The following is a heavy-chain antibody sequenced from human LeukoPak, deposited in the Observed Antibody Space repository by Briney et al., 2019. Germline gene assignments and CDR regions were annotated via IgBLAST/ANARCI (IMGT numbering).Heavy chain of an antibody. Sequence: PSETLSLTCAVYGGSFSGYYWSWIRQPPGKGLEWIGEINHSGSTNYNPSLKSRVTISVDTSKNQFSLKLSSVTAADTAVYYCARASGEFADYWGQGTLVTVSS. J-gene: IGHJ4*02. CDR2: INHSGST. CDR1: GGSFSGYY. V-gene: IGHV4-34*01. CDR3: ARASGEFADY. D-gene: IGHD3-10*01.